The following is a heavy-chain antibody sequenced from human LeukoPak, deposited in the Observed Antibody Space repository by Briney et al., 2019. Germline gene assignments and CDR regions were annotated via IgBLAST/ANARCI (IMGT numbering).Heavy chain of an antibody. Sequence: QAGGSLRLSCEASGFTFSSFAMTWVRQTPGKGLEWVSGISGSGTNTYYADSVKGRFTISRDNSKTTLYLQMNSLRAEDTAVYYCAKSPHYRVTAIIYYFDNWGQGTLVTVSP. V-gene: IGHV3-23*01. J-gene: IGHJ4*02. CDR2: ISGSGTNT. CDR3: AKSPHYRVTAIIYYFDN. CDR1: GFTFSSFA. D-gene: IGHD3-16*02.